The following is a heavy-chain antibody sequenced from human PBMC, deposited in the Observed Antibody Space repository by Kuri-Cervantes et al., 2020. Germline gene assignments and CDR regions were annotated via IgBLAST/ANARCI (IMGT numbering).Heavy chain of an antibody. CDR3: ARDQGAFDI. Sequence: GGSLRLSCAASGFTFSSYAMHWVRQAPGKGLEWVAVISYDGSNKYYADSVRGRFTISRDNSKNTLYLQMNSLRAEDTAVYYCARDQGAFDIWGQGTMVTVSS. CDR2: ISYDGSNK. J-gene: IGHJ3*02. V-gene: IGHV3-30-3*01. CDR1: GFTFSSYA.